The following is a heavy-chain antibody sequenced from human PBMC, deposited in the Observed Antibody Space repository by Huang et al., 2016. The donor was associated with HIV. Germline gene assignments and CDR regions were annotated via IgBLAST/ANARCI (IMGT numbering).Heavy chain of an antibody. CDR2: GRSNALGGTS. V-gene: IGHV3-49*03. D-gene: IGHD4-17*01. J-gene: IGHJ6*03. CDR1: GSIFNDFA. CDR3: SPTGDDYFYHYMDV. Sequence: VESGGDSVQSGGSLRLSCRGSGSIFNDFAINWFRQSQRKGLEWIGFGRSNALGGTSKSAPSVKDRFSVSRDEAKHVAFLQMENLQVDDTAVYYCSPTGDDYFYHYMDVLGNGTTV.